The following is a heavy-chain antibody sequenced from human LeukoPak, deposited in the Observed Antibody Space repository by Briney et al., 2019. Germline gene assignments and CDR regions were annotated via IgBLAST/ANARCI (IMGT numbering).Heavy chain of an antibody. V-gene: IGHV4-34*01. J-gene: IGHJ3*02. CDR1: GGSFSGYY. D-gene: IGHD6-19*01. CDR3: ARGPRQWQVPGVAFDI. Sequence: PSETLSLTCAVYGGSFSGYYWSWIRQPPGKGLEWIGEINHSGSTNYNPSLKSRVTISVDTSKNQFSLKLSSVTAADTAVYYCARGPRQWQVPGVAFDIWGQGTMVTVSS. CDR2: INHSGST.